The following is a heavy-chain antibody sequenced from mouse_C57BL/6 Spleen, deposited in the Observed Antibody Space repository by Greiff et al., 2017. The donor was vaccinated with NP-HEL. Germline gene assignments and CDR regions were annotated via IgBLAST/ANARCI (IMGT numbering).Heavy chain of an antibody. J-gene: IGHJ4*01. CDR3: TRLSRYYYAMDY. V-gene: IGHV6-6*01. CDR2: IRNKANNHAT. CDR1: GFTFSDAW. Sequence: EVKVEESGGGLVQPGGSMKLSCAASGFTFSDAWMDWVRQSPEKGLEWVAEIRNKANNHATYYAESVKGRFTISRDDSKSSVYLQMNSLRAEDTGIYYCTRLSRYYYAMDYWGQGTSVTVSS. D-gene: IGHD1-1*01.